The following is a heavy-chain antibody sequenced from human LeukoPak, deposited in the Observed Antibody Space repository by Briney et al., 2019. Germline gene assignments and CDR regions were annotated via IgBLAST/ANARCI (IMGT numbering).Heavy chain of an antibody. V-gene: IGHV4-39*07. Sequence: KPSETLSLTCTVSGGSISSSSYYWGWIRQPPGKGLEWIGSIYYSGSTYYNPSLKSRVTISVDTSKNQFSLKLSSVTAADTAVYYCARDRGSSWGYWGQGTLVTVSS. D-gene: IGHD6-13*01. CDR2: IYYSGST. J-gene: IGHJ4*02. CDR1: GGSISSSSYY. CDR3: ARDRGSSWGY.